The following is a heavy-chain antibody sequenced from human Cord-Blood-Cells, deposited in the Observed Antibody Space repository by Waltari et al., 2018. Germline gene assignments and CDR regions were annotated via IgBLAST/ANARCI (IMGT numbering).Heavy chain of an antibody. D-gene: IGHD2-8*01. V-gene: IGHV1-69*01. CDR2: IIPIFCTA. J-gene: IGHJ4*02. Sequence: QVQLVQSGAEVKKPGSSVKVSCKDSGGTFRSYPITWVRHAPAQGLGWMGGIIPIFCTANYAKKFQGRVTITADESTSTAYMELSSLRSEDTAVYYCARGREGPLTPPPYFDYWGQGTLVTVSS. CDR1: GGTFRSYP. CDR3: ARGREGPLTPPPYFDY.